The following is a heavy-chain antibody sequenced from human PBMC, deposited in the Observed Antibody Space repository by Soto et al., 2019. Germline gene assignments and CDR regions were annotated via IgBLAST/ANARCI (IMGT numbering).Heavy chain of an antibody. V-gene: IGHV4-31*03. CDR1: GGAISWYY. CDR2: IYYSGST. J-gene: IGHJ6*03. Sequence: SENLCLTCTVFGGAISWYYLSWIRQHPGKGLEWIGYIYYSGSTYYNPSLKSRVTISVDTSKNQFSLKLSSVTAADTAVYYCARGPSYYYYYYMDVWGKGTTVTVSS. CDR3: ARGPSYYYYYYMDV.